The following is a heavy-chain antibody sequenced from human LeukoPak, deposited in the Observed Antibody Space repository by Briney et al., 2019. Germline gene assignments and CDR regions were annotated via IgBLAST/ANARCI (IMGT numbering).Heavy chain of an antibody. J-gene: IGHJ6*03. CDR2: MNPNSGNT. D-gene: IGHD3-3*01. V-gene: IGHV1-8*02. CDR3: ARGRVAHHYYYYMDV. Sequence: GASVKVSCKVSGYTFTGHYLHWVRQATGQGLEWMGWMNPNSGNTGYAQKFQGRVTMTRNTSISTAYMELSSLRSEDTAVYYCARGRVAHHYYYYMDVWGKGTTVTVSS. CDR1: GYTFTGHY.